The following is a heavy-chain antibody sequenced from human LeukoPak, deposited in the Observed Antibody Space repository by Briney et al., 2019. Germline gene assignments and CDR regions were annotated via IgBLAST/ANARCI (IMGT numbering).Heavy chain of an antibody. V-gene: IGHV3-23*01. D-gene: IGHD3-10*01. J-gene: IGHJ4*02. Sequence: PGGSLRLSCAASGFTFSSYAMSWVRQAPGKGLEWVSAISGSGGSTYYADSVKGRFTISRDNSKNTLYLQMNSLRAEDTAVYYCAKVFRRFGVKKPHGYWGQGTLVTVSS. CDR2: ISGSGGST. CDR3: AKVFRRFGVKKPHGY. CDR1: GFTFSSYA.